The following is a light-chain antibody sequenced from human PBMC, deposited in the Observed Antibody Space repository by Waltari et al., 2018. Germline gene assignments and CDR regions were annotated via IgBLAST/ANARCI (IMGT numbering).Light chain of an antibody. CDR3: QHYSNWPPMYT. J-gene: IGKJ2*01. V-gene: IGKV3-15*01. Sequence: EIVMTQSPATLSVSPGERATLSCRARQSVSGSLAWYQQKPGQAPRLLIYDASTRATGIPARFTGSGSGSDFTLTISSLQSEDSAVYYCQHYSNWPPMYTFGQGTKLEIK. CDR1: QSVSGS. CDR2: DAS.